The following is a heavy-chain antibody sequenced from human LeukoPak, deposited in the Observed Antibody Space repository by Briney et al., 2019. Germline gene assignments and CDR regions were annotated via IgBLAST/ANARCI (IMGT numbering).Heavy chain of an antibody. CDR1: GGSISSYY. CDR3: ARNPGYNWNDGGYYYYYGMDV. D-gene: IGHD1-1*01. J-gene: IGHJ6*02. Sequence: SETLSLTCTVSGGSISSYYRSWIRQPPGKGLEWIGYIYYSGSTNYNPSLKSRVTISVDTSKNQFSLKLSSVTAADTAVYYCARNPGYNWNDGGYYYYYGMDVWGQGTTVTVSS. CDR2: IYYSGST. V-gene: IGHV4-59*08.